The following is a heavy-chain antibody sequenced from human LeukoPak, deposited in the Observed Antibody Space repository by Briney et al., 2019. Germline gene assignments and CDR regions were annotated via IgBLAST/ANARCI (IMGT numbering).Heavy chain of an antibody. CDR1: GFTFDDYA. V-gene: IGHV3-9*01. Sequence: PGGSLRLSCAASGFTFDDYAMHWVRQAPGKGLEWVSGISWNSGSIGYADSVKGRFTISRDNAKNSLYLQMNSLRAEDTAVYYCAKGISPRPLVEWGSFYYFDYWGQGTLVTVSS. J-gene: IGHJ4*02. CDR2: ISWNSGSI. D-gene: IGHD3-3*01. CDR3: AKGISPRPLVEWGSFYYFDY.